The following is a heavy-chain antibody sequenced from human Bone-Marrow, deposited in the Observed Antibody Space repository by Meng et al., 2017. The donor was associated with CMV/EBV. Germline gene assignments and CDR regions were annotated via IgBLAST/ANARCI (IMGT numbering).Heavy chain of an antibody. CDR1: GGSFSGYY. Sequence: SETLSLTCAVYGGSFSGYYWSWIRQPPGKGLEWIGSISYTGSTHYNPSLKSRVTISVDTSKNQFSLKLSSVTAADTAVYYCARAPQNGYSSYYYYGMDVWGQGTTVTVSS. CDR2: ISYTGST. V-gene: IGHV4-34*01. CDR3: ARAPQNGYSSYYYYGMDV. D-gene: IGHD6-13*01. J-gene: IGHJ6*02.